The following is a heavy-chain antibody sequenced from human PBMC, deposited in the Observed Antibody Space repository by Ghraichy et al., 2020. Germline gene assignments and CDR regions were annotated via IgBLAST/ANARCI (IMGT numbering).Heavy chain of an antibody. V-gene: IGHV3-30*02. J-gene: IGHJ4*02. CDR3: AKTATGSGWPVYY. CDR1: GFTFSSYG. Sequence: GGSLRLSCAASGFTFSSYGMHWVRPAPGKGLDWVAFIRYDGSNKYYADSVKGRFTISRDNSKNTLYLQMNSLRAEDTAVYYCAKTATGSGWPVYYWGQGTLVTVSS. CDR2: IRYDGSNK. D-gene: IGHD6-19*01.